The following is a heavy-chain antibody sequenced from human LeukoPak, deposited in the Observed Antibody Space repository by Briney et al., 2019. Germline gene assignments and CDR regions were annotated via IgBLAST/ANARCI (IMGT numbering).Heavy chain of an antibody. CDR2: IIPIFGTA. CDR3: AGDYDILTGYYHDAFDI. D-gene: IGHD3-9*01. Sequence: SVKVSCKASGGTFSSYAISWVRQAPGQGLEWMVRIIPIFGTANYAQKFQGRVTITTDESTSTAYMELSSLRSEDTAVYYCAGDYDILTGYYHDAFDIWGQGTMVTVSS. J-gene: IGHJ3*02. CDR1: GGTFSSYA. V-gene: IGHV1-69*05.